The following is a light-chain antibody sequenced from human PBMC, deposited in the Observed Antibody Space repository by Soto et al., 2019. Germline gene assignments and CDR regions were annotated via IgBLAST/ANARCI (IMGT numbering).Light chain of an antibody. CDR3: QQRSNWPRT. J-gene: IGKJ2*01. V-gene: IGKV3-11*01. CDR2: DAS. Sequence: EIVLTQSPATLSLSPGERATLSCRASQSVSSSLAWYQQKPGQAPRLLIYDASNRATGIPARFSGSGSGTDFTLTISSLEHEDFAFYYCQQRSNWPRTFGQGTKLEIK. CDR1: QSVSSS.